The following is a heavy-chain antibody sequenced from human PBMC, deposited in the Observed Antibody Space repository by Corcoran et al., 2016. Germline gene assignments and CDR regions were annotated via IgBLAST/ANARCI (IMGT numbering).Heavy chain of an antibody. J-gene: IGHJ5*02. V-gene: IGHV1-18*01. CDR1: GYTFTSYG. CDR3: ARTMSYCTNGVCLSEP. D-gene: IGHD2-8*01. Sequence: QDQLVQAGAEVKKPGAAVKVSCKASGYTFTSYGISWVRQAPGQGLEWMGWISAYNGNTNYAQKLQGRVTMTTDTATSTAYMELRSLRSADTDVYYFARTMSYCTNGVCLSEPWGQGTLVTVSS. CDR2: ISAYNGNT.